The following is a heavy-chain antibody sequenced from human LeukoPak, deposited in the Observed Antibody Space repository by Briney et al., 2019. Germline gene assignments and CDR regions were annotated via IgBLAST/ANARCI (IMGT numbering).Heavy chain of an antibody. CDR3: AREVVGATDEYYYYYMDV. V-gene: IGHV4-59*12. CDR1: GGSISSYY. CDR2: IYYSGST. Sequence: SETLSLTCTVSGGSISSYYWSWIRQPPGKGLEWIGYIYYSGSTNYNPSLKSRVTISVDTSKNQFSLKLSSVTAADTAVYYCAREVVGATDEYYYYYMDVWGKGTTVTISS. J-gene: IGHJ6*03. D-gene: IGHD1-26*01.